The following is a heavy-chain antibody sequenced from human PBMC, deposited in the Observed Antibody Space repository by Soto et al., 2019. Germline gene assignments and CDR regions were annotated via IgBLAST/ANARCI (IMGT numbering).Heavy chain of an antibody. V-gene: IGHV3-9*01. CDR3: AKEYIAAAGIGYFDL. J-gene: IGHJ2*01. Sequence: EVQLVESGGGLVQPGRSLRLSCAASGFTFDDYAMHWVRQAPGKGLEWVSGISWNSGSIGYADSVKGRFTISRDNAKNSLYLQMNSLRAEDTALYYCAKEYIAAAGIGYFDLWGRGTLVTVSS. D-gene: IGHD6-13*01. CDR2: ISWNSGSI. CDR1: GFTFDDYA.